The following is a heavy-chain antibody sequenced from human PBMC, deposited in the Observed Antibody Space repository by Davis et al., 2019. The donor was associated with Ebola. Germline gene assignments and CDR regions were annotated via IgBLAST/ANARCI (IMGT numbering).Heavy chain of an antibody. D-gene: IGHD6-25*01. CDR1: GGTFSSYA. V-gene: IGHV1-69*13. CDR2: IIPLFGTA. J-gene: IGHJ6*04. Sequence: SVKVSCKASGGTFSSYAISWVRQAPGQGLEWMGGIIPLFGTANYAQKFQGRVTITADESTSTAYMELSSLRSEDTAVYYCARGAAATLNDGMDVWGEGTTVTVSS. CDR3: ARGAAATLNDGMDV.